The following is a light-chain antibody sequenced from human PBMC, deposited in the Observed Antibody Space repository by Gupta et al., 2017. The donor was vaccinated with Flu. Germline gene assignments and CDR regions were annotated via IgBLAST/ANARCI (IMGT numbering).Light chain of an antibody. CDR1: QSVSSSY. V-gene: IGKV3-20*01. CDR2: GAS. CDR3: QQYGSSPPLT. Sequence: ELVLPQSPGPLSLSPGERATLSCRASQSVSSSYLAWYQQKPGQAPRLLIYGASSRATGIPDRCSGSGSGTDFTLTISRLEPEDVAVYYCQQYGSSPPLTFGGGTKVEIK. J-gene: IGKJ4*01.